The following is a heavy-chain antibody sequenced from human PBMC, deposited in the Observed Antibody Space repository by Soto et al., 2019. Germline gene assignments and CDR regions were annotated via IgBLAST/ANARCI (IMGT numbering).Heavy chain of an antibody. D-gene: IGHD4-17*01. CDR2: IYYSGST. CDR3: ARGDYGGNYDY. Sequence: QVQLQESGPGLVEPSETLSLTCTVSGGSVSSGSYYWSWIRQPPGKGLEWIGYIYYSGSTNYNPSLKSRVSISVDTSKNQFSLKLSSVTAADTAVYYCARGDYGGNYDYWGQGTLVTVSS. V-gene: IGHV4-61*01. CDR1: GGSVSSGSYY. J-gene: IGHJ4*02.